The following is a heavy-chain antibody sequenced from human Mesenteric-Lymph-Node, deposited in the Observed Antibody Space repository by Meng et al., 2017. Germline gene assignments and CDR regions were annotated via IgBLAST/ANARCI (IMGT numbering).Heavy chain of an antibody. Sequence: GPRERSGPGQGKPPPTLPLNTATPRTSVSSKRAAWNWITRSPSRGLEWLGRTYYKWKWYSGYATSVKSRVTSNADTSKNQFSLQLNSVTSEDTAVYYCARDSHCSGTTCANYFDYWGRGILVTVSS. V-gene: IGHV6-1*01. J-gene: IGHJ4*02. CDR1: RTSVSSKRAA. CDR2: TYYKWKWYS. D-gene: IGHD2-2*01. CDR3: ARDSHCSGTTCANYFDY.